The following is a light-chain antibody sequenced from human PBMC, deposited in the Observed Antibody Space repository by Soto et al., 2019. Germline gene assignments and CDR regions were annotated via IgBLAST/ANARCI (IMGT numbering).Light chain of an antibody. V-gene: IGKV2-30*02. CDR3: MQGTHWPPIT. J-gene: IGKJ5*01. Sequence: VVMTQSPLSLPVTLGQPASISCRSNQSLVHSDGIAYFSRFQQRPGQSPRRLIYKVSNRDSGVPDRFSGSGSGTDFTLKINRVEAEDVGVYYCMQGTHWPPITFGQGTRLEIK. CDR2: KVS. CDR1: QSLVHSDGIAY.